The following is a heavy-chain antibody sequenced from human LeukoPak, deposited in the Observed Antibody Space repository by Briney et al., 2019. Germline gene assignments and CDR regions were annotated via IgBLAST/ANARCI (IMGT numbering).Heavy chain of an antibody. D-gene: IGHD6-19*01. CDR1: GYTFTSYG. CDR3: ARDADQWLVYPFDY. V-gene: IGHV1-18*01. Sequence: ASVKVSCKASGYTFTSYGISWVRQAPGQGLEWMGWISAYNGNTNYAQKLQGRVTMTTDTSTSTAYMELRSLRSDDTAVYYCARDADQWLVYPFDYWGQGTLATVSS. J-gene: IGHJ4*02. CDR2: ISAYNGNT.